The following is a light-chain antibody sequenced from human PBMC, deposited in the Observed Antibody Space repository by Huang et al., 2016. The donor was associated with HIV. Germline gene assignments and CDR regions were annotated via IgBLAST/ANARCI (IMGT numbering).Light chain of an antibody. Sequence: ELVLTQSPGTLSSSPGGAAVISCRASQSLGKGFLAWYRQKPGQAPELLIFDSSKRPSDIPDRVVGRGSGTDFSLTINGLDPEDFAFYFCHHYGATQWAFGRGTRVEMK. V-gene: IGKV3-20*01. CDR1: QSLGKGF. CDR3: HHYGATQWA. CDR2: DSS. J-gene: IGKJ1*01.